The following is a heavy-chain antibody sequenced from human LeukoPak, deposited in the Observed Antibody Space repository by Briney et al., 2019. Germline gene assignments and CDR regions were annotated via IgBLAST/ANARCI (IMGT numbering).Heavy chain of an antibody. CDR2: TSVNNGDT. Sequence: ASVKVSCKASGYMFNLYGISWVRQAPGQGLEWMAWTSVNNGDTKYAQKLQGRVTMTTDTSTSTAYMELRSLRSDDTAVYYCARHGSRYYDSSGYVYWGQGTLVTVSS. J-gene: IGHJ4*02. D-gene: IGHD3-22*01. V-gene: IGHV1-18*01. CDR3: ARHGSRYYDSSGYVY. CDR1: GYMFNLYG.